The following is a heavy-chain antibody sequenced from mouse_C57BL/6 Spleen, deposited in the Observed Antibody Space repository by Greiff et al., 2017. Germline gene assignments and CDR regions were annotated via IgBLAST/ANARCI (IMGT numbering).Heavy chain of an antibody. CDR2: ISDGGSYT. D-gene: IGHD2-2*01. CDR1: GFTFSSYA. Sequence: EVMLVESGGGLVKPGGSLKLSCAASGFTFSSYAMSWVRQTPEKRLEWVATISDGGSYTYYPDNVKGRFTISRDNAKNNLYLQMSHLKSEDTAMYYCASPMVTTGYFDYWGQGTTLTVSS. V-gene: IGHV5-4*03. J-gene: IGHJ2*01. CDR3: ASPMVTTGYFDY.